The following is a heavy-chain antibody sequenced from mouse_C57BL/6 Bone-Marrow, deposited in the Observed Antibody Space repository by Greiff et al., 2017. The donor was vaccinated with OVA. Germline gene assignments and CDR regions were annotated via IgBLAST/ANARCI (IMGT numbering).Heavy chain of an antibody. J-gene: IGHJ1*03. Sequence: VQLKESGPGMVKPSQSLSLTCTVTGYSITSGYDWHWIRHFPGNKLEWMGYISYSGSTNYNPSLKSRISITHDTSKNHFFLKLNSVTTEDTATYYCARGYDGYLWYFDVWGTGTTVTVSS. CDR3: ARGYDGYLWYFDV. V-gene: IGHV3-1*01. D-gene: IGHD2-3*01. CDR2: ISYSGST. CDR1: GYSITSGYD.